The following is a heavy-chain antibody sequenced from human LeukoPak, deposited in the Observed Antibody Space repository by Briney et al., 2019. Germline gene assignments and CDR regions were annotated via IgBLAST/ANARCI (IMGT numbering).Heavy chain of an antibody. J-gene: IGHJ5*02. V-gene: IGHV4-38-2*02. D-gene: IGHD2-15*01. CDR2: IYHSGST. CDR3: ARIRGYCSGGSCYSGWFDP. Sequence: PSETLSLTCTVSGYSISSGYYWGWIRQPPGKGLEWIGSIYHSGSTYYNPSLKSRVTISVDTSKNQFSLKLSSATAADTAVYYCARIRGYCSGGSCYSGWFDPWGQGTLVTVSS. CDR1: GYSISSGYY.